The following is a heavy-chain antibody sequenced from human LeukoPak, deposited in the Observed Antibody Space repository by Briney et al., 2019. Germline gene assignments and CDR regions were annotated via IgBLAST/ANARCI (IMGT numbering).Heavy chain of an antibody. Sequence: SETLSLTCTVSGGSISSYYWSWIRQPAGKGLEWIGRIYTSGSTNYNPSLKSRVTMSVDTSKNQFSLKLSSVTAADTAVYYCARVRRAPPPDYYYHMDVWGKGTTVTVSS. V-gene: IGHV4-4*07. D-gene: IGHD3-10*01. CDR2: IYTSGST. CDR3: ARVRRAPPPDYYYHMDV. J-gene: IGHJ6*03. CDR1: GGSISSYY.